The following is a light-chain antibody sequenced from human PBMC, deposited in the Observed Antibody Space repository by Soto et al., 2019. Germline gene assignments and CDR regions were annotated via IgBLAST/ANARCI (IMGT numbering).Light chain of an antibody. CDR3: QQYNNWPLMYT. J-gene: IGKJ2*01. CDR1: QSVSSN. V-gene: IGKV3-15*01. Sequence: EIVMTQSPATLSVSPGERATLSCRASQSVSSNLAWYQQKPGQAPRLLIYGASTRATGIPARFSGSGSGTEFTLTISSLQSEDVAVYYCQQYNNWPLMYTFGQGTKLEIK. CDR2: GAS.